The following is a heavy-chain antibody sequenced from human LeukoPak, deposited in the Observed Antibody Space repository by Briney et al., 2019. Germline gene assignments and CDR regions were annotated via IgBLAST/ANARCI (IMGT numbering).Heavy chain of an antibody. CDR3: ARDLIITMVRGVIINGNWFDP. Sequence: PSETLSLTCTVSGYSISSGYYWGWIRQPPGKGLEWIGSIYHSGSTYYNPSLKSRVTISVDTSKNQFSLKLSSVTAADTAVYYCARDLIITMVRGVIINGNWFDPWGQGTLVTVSS. CDR2: IYHSGST. V-gene: IGHV4-38-2*02. J-gene: IGHJ5*02. D-gene: IGHD3-10*01. CDR1: GYSISSGYY.